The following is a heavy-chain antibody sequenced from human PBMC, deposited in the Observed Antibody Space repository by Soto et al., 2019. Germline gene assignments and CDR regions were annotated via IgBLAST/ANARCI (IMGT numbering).Heavy chain of an antibody. CDR3: ARDRMVETLYYYYYMDV. J-gene: IGHJ6*03. V-gene: IGHV3-74*01. Sequence: GGSLRLSCAASGFTFSSYWMHWVRQAPGKGLVWVSRINSDGSSTSYADSVKGRFTISRDNAKNTLYLQMNSLRAEDTAVYYCARDRMVETLYYYYYMDVWGKGTTVTVSS. D-gene: IGHD3-10*01. CDR1: GFTFSSYW. CDR2: INSDGSST.